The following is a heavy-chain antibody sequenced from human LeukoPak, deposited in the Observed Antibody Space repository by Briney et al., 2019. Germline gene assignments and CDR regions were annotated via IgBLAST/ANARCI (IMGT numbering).Heavy chain of an antibody. V-gene: IGHV3-64D*06. Sequence: PGGSLRLSCSVSGFTFRSYAMHWVRQAPGKGLEYVSAISSNGGGTYYADSVKGRFTISRDNSKNTLYLQMSSLRAEDTAVYYCVKGRSYTASYFDYWGQGTLVTVSS. CDR2: ISSNGGGT. CDR1: GFTFRSYA. J-gene: IGHJ4*02. CDR3: VKGRSYTASYFDY. D-gene: IGHD2-2*02.